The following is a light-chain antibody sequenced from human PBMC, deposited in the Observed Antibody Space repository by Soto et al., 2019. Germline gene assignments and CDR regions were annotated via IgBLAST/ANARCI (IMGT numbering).Light chain of an antibody. CDR1: KLGDKY. J-gene: IGLJ2*01. CDR3: QAWDSSSVV. CDR2: QDS. Sequence: SSELTQPTSVSVSPGQTASITCSGDKLGDKYACWYQQKPGQSPVLVIYQDSKRPSGIPERFSGSNSGNTATLTISGTQAMDEADYYCQAWDSSSVVFGGGTQVTVL. V-gene: IGLV3-1*01.